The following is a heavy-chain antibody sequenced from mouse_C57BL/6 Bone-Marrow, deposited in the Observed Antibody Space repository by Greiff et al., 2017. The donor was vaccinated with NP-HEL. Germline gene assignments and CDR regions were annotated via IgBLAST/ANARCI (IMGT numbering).Heavy chain of an antibody. V-gene: IGHV5-12*01. CDR2: ISNGGGST. J-gene: IGHJ3*01. CDR1: GFTFSDYY. Sequence: EVQLQESGGGLVQPGGSLKLSCAASGFTFSDYYMYWVRQTPEKRLEWVAYISNGGGSTYYPDTVKGRFTISRDNAKNTLYLQMSRLKSEDTAMYYCARPHGNYFAWFAYWGQGTLVTVSA. D-gene: IGHD2-1*01. CDR3: ARPHGNYFAWFAY.